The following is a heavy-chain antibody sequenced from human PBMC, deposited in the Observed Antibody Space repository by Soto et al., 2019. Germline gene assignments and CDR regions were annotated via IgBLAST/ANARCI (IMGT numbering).Heavy chain of an antibody. V-gene: IGHV4-30-4*01. J-gene: IGHJ5*01. CDR2: IYYSGST. Sequence: PSETLPLTGTVAGGSISRGDFYWSWIRQPPGKGLEWIGYIYYSGSTYYNPSLKSRVTISVDTSKNQFSLKLSSVTAADTAVYYCASAPGSRFFDSWGQGTVVTISS. CDR1: GGSISRGDFY. CDR3: ASAPGSRFFDS. D-gene: IGHD3-10*01.